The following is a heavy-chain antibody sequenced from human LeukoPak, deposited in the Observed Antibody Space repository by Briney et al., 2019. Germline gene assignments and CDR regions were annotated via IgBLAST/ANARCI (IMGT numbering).Heavy chain of an antibody. J-gene: IGHJ4*02. CDR1: GGTFSSYA. CDR3: ARGKGFVVVPAATLDY. D-gene: IGHD2-2*01. CDR2: IIPIFVTA. V-gene: IGHV1-69*13. Sequence: SVKVSCKASGGTFSSYAISWVRQAPGQGLEWMGGIIPIFVTANYAQKCQGRVTITADEFTSTAYMELSSLRSEDTAVYYCARGKGFVVVPAATLDYWGQGTLVTVSS.